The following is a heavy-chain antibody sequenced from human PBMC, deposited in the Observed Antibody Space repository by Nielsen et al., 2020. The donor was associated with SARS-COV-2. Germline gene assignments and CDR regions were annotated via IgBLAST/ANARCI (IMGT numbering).Heavy chain of an antibody. CDR3: ARLVRGAGRYFDY. CDR1: GGSISSYY. CDR2: IYYSGST. Sequence: SETLSLTCTVSGGSISSYYWSWIRQPPGKGLEWIGYIYYSGSTNYNPSLKSRVTISVDTSKNQFSLKLSSVTAADTAVYYCARLVRGAGRYFDYWGQGTLVTVSS. V-gene: IGHV4-59*01. D-gene: IGHD2-21*01. J-gene: IGHJ4*02.